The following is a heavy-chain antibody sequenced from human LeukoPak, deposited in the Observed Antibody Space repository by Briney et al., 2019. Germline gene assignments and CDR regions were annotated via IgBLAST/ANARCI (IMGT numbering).Heavy chain of an antibody. V-gene: IGHV1-8*01. CDR3: ARGYCSSTSCLNYYYGMDV. D-gene: IGHD2-2*01. CDR2: MNPTSGNT. J-gene: IGHJ6*02. CDR1: GYTFTSYD. Sequence: ASVKVSCKASGYTFTSYDINWVRQATGQGLEWMGWMNPTSGNTGYAQKFQGRVTMTRNTSISTAYMELSSLRSEDTAVYYCARGYCSSTSCLNYYYGMDVWGQGTTVTVSS.